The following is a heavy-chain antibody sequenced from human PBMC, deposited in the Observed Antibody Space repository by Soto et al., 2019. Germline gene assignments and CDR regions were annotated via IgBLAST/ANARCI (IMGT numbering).Heavy chain of an antibody. CDR3: AKGRGSGWAWYFDN. V-gene: IGHV3-23*01. CDR2: ISDTGAST. Sequence: GGSLRLSCEASGFTCKESAMNWFRQAPGEGLEWVASISDTGASTWYAESVRGRLSISRDNSKNTLYLQMNSLRGEDTAVYYCAKGRGSGWAWYFDNWGQGTLVTVSS. CDR1: GFTCKESA. D-gene: IGHD6-19*01. J-gene: IGHJ4*02.